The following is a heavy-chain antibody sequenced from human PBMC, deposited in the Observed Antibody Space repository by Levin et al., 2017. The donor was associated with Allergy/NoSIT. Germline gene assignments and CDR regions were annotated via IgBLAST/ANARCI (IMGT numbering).Heavy chain of an antibody. CDR2: ISGSGGST. D-gene: IGHD3-3*01. CDR1: GFTFSSYA. CDR3: AKAAVITIFGAVMAHGMDG. V-gene: IGHV3-23*01. Sequence: SGGSLRLSCAASGFTFSSYAMSWVRQAPGKGLEWVSAISGSGGSTYYADSVKGRFTISRDNSKNTLYLQMNSLRAEDTAVYYCAKAAVITIFGAVMAHGMDGWGQGTTVTVSS. J-gene: IGHJ6*02.